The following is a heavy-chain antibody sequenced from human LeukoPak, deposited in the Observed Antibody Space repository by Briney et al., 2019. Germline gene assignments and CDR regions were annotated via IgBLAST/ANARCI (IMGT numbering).Heavy chain of an antibody. D-gene: IGHD6-19*01. CDR2: ISTSGST. V-gene: IGHV4-4*09. Sequence: PSETLSLTCTVSGVSISSYYCSWIRQPPGKGLEWIGYISTSGSTDYSPSLKSRVTISVDRSKNQCSLNLSSVTAADTAVYHWARHDEGSGWYRSYIDLWGRGTLVIVSS. CDR1: GVSISSYY. J-gene: IGHJ2*01. CDR3: ARHDEGSGWYRSYIDL.